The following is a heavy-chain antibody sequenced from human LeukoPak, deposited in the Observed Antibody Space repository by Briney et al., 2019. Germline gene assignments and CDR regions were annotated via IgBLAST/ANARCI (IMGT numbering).Heavy chain of an antibody. V-gene: IGHV3-15*01. CDR3: TTDGDYYDILTGYPY. D-gene: IGHD3-9*01. CDR2: IKGKSDGGTT. CDR1: GFTFSNAC. J-gene: IGHJ4*02. Sequence: GGSLRLSCAASGFTFSNACMTWVRQAPGRGLEWVGHIKGKSDGGTTDYAAPVKGRLTISRDDSKNTLNLQMNSLKSEDTAVYFCTTDGDYYDILTGYPYWGQGTLVTVSS.